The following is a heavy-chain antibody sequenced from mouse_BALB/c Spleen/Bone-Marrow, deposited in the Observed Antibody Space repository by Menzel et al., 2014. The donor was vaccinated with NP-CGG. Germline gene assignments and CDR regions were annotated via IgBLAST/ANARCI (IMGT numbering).Heavy chain of an antibody. CDR3: ARGIYYDSTWFAY. D-gene: IGHD2-4*01. V-gene: IGHV1-67*01. CDR1: GYTFTDYA. J-gene: IGHJ3*01. Sequence: VMLVESGPELVRPGVSVKISCKGSGYTFTDYAMHWVKQSHAKSLEWIGVISTYSGNTNYNQKFKGKATMTVDKSSSTAYMELARLKSEDSAIYYCARGIYYDSTWFAYWGQGTLVTVSA. CDR2: ISTYSGNT.